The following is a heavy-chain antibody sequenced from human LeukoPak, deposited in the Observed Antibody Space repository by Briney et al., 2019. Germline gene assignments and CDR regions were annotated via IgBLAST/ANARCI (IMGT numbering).Heavy chain of an antibody. J-gene: IGHJ4*02. Sequence: SXKXXXXPFTXXXIHWXXXAPXXXREWVGIINPSGGSTTYGQKFQGRVTMTRDTSTSTVYMELSSLRSEDTAVYYCTRELGGSYNDYWGQGTLVTVFS. CDR3: TRELGGSYNDY. CDR2: INPSGGST. V-gene: IGHV1-46*01. D-gene: IGHD1-26*01. CDR1: XXPFTXXX.